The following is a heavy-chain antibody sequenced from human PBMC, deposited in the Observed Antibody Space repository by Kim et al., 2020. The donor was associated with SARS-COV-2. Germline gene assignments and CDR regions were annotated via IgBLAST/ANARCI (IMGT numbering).Heavy chain of an antibody. CDR3: GRDSARAIGI. J-gene: IGHJ3*01. CDR1: GFTFSNYW. Sequence: GGSLRLSCSASGFTFSNYWVHWVRQLPGRGLVWVSIISTDGSITRYADSVKGRFTISRDNARNTLYLQMNSLTAEDTAIYYCGRDSARAIGIWGQGTMVT. D-gene: IGHD3-3*02. V-gene: IGHV3-74*01. CDR2: ISTDGSIT.